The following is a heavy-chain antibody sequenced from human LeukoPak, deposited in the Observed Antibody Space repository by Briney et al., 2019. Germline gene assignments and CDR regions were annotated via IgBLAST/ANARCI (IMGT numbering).Heavy chain of an antibody. CDR3: AREASPGYSGYDPIG. D-gene: IGHD5-12*01. J-gene: IGHJ4*02. Sequence: GASVKVSCKASGYTFTGYYMHWVRQAPGQGLEWMGWINPNSGGTNYAQKFQGRVTMTRDTSISTAYMELSRLRSDDTAVYYCAREASPGYSGYDPIGWGRGTLVTVSS. CDR2: INPNSGGT. CDR1: GYTFTGYY. V-gene: IGHV1-2*02.